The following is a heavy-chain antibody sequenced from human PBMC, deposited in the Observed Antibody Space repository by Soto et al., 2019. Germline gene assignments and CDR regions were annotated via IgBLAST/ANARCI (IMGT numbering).Heavy chain of an antibody. D-gene: IGHD3-3*01. J-gene: IGHJ4*02. V-gene: IGHV3-48*01. CDR1: GFTFSSYS. Sequence: EVQLVESGGGLVQPGGSLRLSCAASGFTFSSYSMNWVRQAPGKGLEWVSYISSSSSTIYYADSVKGRFTISTDNAKNSLYLQMNSLRAEDTAVYYCAREHYDFWSGYSNFDYWGQGTLVTVSS. CDR2: ISSSSSTI. CDR3: AREHYDFWSGYSNFDY.